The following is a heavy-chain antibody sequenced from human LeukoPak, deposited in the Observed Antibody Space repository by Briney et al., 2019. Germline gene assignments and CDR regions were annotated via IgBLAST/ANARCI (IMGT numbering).Heavy chain of an antibody. CDR3: AREGPYSVSYYIDY. V-gene: IGHV3-21*01. D-gene: IGHD1-26*01. Sequence: GGPLRLSCAASGFTFSSYSLNWVRQAPGKGLEWVSSISSSSSYIYYADSVKGRFTISRDNAKNSLYLQVNSLRAEDTAVYYCAREGPYSVSYYIDYWGQGTLVTVSS. CDR2: ISSSSSYI. J-gene: IGHJ4*02. CDR1: GFTFSSYS.